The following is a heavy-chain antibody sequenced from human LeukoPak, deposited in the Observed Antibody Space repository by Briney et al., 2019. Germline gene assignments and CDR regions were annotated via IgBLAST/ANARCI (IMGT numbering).Heavy chain of an antibody. CDR1: GGSFSGYY. CDR3: ATSQDYYYYGMDV. CDR2: INHSGST. Sequence: SETLSLTCAVYGGSFSGYYWSWIRQPPGKGLEWIGEINHSGSTNYNPSLKSRVTISVDTSKNQFSLKLSSVTAADTAVYYCATSQDYYYYGMDVWGQGTTVTVSS. J-gene: IGHJ6*02. V-gene: IGHV4-34*01.